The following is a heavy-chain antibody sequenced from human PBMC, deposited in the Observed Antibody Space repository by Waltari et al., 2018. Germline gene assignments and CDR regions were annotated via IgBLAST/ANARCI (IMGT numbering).Heavy chain of an antibody. CDR2: IYYSGST. V-gene: IGHV4-30-4*08. CDR1: GGPISSGDYY. CDR3: ARSQPRLTYYFDY. D-gene: IGHD3-9*01. Sequence: QVQLQESGPGLVKPSQTLSLTCTVSGGPISSGDYYWSWIRQPPGKGLEWIGYIYYSGSTYYNPSLKSRVTISVDTSKNQFSLKLSSVTAADTAVYYCARSQPRLTYYFDYWGQGTLVTVSS. J-gene: IGHJ4*02.